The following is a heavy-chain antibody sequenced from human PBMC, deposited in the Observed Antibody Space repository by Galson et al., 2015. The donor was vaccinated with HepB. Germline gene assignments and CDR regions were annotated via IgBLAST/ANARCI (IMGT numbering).Heavy chain of an antibody. Sequence: CAISGDSVSSMTAAWNWIRQSPSRGLEWLGRTYYRSKWNTDYAVYVQGRLIIDSDTSKNQFSLHLHSVTPEDSAVDFCARDGHTATYYLDYWGQGTLVTVSS. D-gene: IGHD2-2*02. J-gene: IGHJ4*02. CDR3: ARDGHTATYYLDY. V-gene: IGHV6-1*01. CDR1: GDSVSSMTAA. CDR2: TYYRSKWNT.